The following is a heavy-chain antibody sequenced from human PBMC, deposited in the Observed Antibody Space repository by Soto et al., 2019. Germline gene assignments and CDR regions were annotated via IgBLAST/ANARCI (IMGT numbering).Heavy chain of an antibody. CDR3: ARVGRSTGAAAEYFFDY. J-gene: IGHJ4*02. Sequence: GESLKISCRAAGYRFTSYWNGWVRQMPGKGLEWMGIIYPPDSDTRYSPSFQGQVTISVDKSISTAYLQWSSLRASDTDMYYCARVGRSTGAAAEYFFDYWGQGTPVTVSS. V-gene: IGHV5-51*01. D-gene: IGHD2-2*01. CDR2: IYPPDSDT. CDR1: GYRFTSYW.